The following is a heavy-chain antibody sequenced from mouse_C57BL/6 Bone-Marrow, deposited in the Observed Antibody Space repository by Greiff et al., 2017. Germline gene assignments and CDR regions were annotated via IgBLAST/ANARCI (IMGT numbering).Heavy chain of an antibody. V-gene: IGHV1-69*01. CDR1: GYTFTSYW. Sequence: VQLQQPGAELVMPGASVKLSCKASGYTFTSYWMHWVKQRPGQGLEWIGEIDPSDSYTNYNQKFKGKSTLTVDKSSSTAYMQLSSLTSEDSAVYYCARDHEAMDYWGQGTSVTVSS. J-gene: IGHJ4*01. CDR2: IDPSDSYT. CDR3: ARDHEAMDY.